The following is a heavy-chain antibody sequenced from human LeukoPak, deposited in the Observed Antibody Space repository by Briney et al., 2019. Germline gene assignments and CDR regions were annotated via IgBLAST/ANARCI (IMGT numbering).Heavy chain of an antibody. Sequence: GGSLRLSCAASGFTFSRYGMHWVRQAPGKGLEWVAVISYDGSNKYYADSVKGRFTISRDNAKNSLYLQMNSLRAEDTAVYYCAELGITMIGGVWGKGTTVTISS. J-gene: IGHJ6*04. D-gene: IGHD3-10*02. CDR2: ISYDGSNK. CDR3: AELGITMIGGV. CDR1: GFTFSRYG. V-gene: IGHV3-30*18.